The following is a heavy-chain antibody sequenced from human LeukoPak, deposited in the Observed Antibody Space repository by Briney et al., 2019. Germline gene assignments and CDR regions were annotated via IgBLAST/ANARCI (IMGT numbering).Heavy chain of an antibody. CDR2: INPNSGGT. CDR1: GYTFTGYY. V-gene: IGHV1-2*02. Sequence: ASVKVSCKASGYTFTGYYMHWVRQAPGQGLEWMGWINPNSGGTNYAQKFQGRVTMTRDTSISTAYMELSRLRSDDTAAYYCARDQRYYDSSMVDYWGQGTLVTVSS. J-gene: IGHJ4*02. D-gene: IGHD3-22*01. CDR3: ARDQRYYDSSMVDY.